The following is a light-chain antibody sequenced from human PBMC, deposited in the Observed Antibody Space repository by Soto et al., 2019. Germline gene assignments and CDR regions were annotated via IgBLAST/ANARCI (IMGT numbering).Light chain of an antibody. CDR2: DAS. V-gene: IGKV1-33*01. Sequence: DIQMTQSPSSLSASVGDRVTITCQASQDISNYLNWYQQKPGKAPKLLIYDASNLETGVPSRFSGSGCGTDFPFTISSLQPEDIATYYCQQYDNLLTFGGGTKVEIK. J-gene: IGKJ4*01. CDR1: QDISNY. CDR3: QQYDNLLT.